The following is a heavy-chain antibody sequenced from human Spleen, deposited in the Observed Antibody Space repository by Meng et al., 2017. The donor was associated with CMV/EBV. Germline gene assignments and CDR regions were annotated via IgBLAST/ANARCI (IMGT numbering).Heavy chain of an antibody. CDR3: ARGHQQRGPKNYYYYYYGMDV. Sequence: GESLKISCAASGFTFSRCSMSWVRQAPGKGLEWVSVIYSGGSTYYADSVKGRFTISRDNSKNALYLQMNSLRAEDTAVYYCARGHQQRGPKNYYYYYYGMDVWGQGTTVTVSS. CDR2: IYSGGST. CDR1: GFTFSRCS. V-gene: IGHV3-53*01. J-gene: IGHJ6*02. D-gene: IGHD6-25*01.